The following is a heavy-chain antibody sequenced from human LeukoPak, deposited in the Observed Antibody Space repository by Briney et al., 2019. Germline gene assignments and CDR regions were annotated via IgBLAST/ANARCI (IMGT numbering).Heavy chain of an antibody. J-gene: IGHJ2*01. Sequence: GGSLRLSCAASGFTFSSYSMNWVRQAPGKGLEWVSYVSSGNNNIYYAESVKGRFTISRDNAKNSLYLQMDSLRDEDTAVYYCVRDWYFDLWGRGTRVTVS. CDR1: GFTFSSYS. CDR3: VRDWYFDL. V-gene: IGHV3-48*02. CDR2: VSSGNNNI.